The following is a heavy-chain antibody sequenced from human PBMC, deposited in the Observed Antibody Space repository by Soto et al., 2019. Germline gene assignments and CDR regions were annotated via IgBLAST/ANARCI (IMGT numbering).Heavy chain of an antibody. D-gene: IGHD2-15*01. CDR3: ATLPPRIVVVMTDLPT. CDR2: IYHTGTT. Sequence: QLRESGPGLVKPSGTLSLTCFVSGASISSTYWWSWVRQTPGKRLEWIGQIYHTGTTSYTPSLKNRVTIALDKSNIQFSLRLTSMTAADTAVYYCATLPPRIVVVMTDLPTWGQGTLVTVSS. J-gene: IGHJ5*02. V-gene: IGHV4-4*02. CDR1: GASISSTYW.